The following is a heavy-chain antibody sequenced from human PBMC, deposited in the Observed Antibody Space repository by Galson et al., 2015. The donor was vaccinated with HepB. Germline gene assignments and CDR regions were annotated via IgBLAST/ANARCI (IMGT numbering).Heavy chain of an antibody. CDR2: IGSSGTI. D-gene: IGHD1-1*01. J-gene: IGHJ4*02. CDR1: GFTISDYG. Sequence: SLRLSCAASGFTISDYGIDWVRLPPGKGLEWVSGIGSSGTIYYTDSVKGRFTISSDNSKNMVYLQMDSLSAEDTAQYYCAVNMRRGTSDYWGQGTLVTVSS. V-gene: IGHV3-23*01. CDR3: AVNMRRGTSDY.